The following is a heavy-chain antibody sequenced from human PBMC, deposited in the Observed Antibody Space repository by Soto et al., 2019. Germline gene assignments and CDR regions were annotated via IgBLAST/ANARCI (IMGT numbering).Heavy chain of an antibody. D-gene: IGHD1-26*01. Sequence: QVHLVESGGGVVQPGRSLRLSCAASGFSFSTYGMHWVRQAPGKGLEWVAFISNDGSNKYYADSVKGRFTIARDNSKNTLYLQMISLRAEDTAVYSCTKAFGNYCAFDYWGQGTLVTVSS. CDR1: GFSFSTYG. V-gene: IGHV3-30*18. CDR3: TKAFGNYCAFDY. CDR2: ISNDGSNK. J-gene: IGHJ4*02.